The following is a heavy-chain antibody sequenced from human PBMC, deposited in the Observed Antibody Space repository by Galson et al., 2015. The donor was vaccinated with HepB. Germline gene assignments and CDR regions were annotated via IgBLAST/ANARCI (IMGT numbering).Heavy chain of an antibody. Sequence: SLRLSCAVSGFTFRSYAMSWVRQAPGKGLEWVSAISASGTSTYYADSVKGRFTISRDNSKNTLYLQMNSLRDEDSAVYYCAKGKEGSGSSIGCDYWGQGTLVSVSS. D-gene: IGHD3-10*01. CDR2: ISASGTST. V-gene: IGHV3-23*01. J-gene: IGHJ4*02. CDR3: AKGKEGSGSSIGCDY. CDR1: GFTFRSYA.